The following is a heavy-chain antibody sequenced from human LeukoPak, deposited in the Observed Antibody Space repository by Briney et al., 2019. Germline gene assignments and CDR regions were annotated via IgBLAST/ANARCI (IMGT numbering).Heavy chain of an antibody. CDR3: ARDLRSSGWYYFDY. J-gene: IGHJ4*02. CDR2: ISAYNGNT. CDR1: GYTFTIYG. Sequence: GASVKVSCKASGYTFTIYGISWVRQAPGQGLEWMGWISAYNGNTNYAQKLQGRVTMTTDTSTSTAYMELRSLRSDDTAVYYCARDLRSSGWYYFDYWGQGTLVTVSS. D-gene: IGHD6-19*01. V-gene: IGHV1-18*01.